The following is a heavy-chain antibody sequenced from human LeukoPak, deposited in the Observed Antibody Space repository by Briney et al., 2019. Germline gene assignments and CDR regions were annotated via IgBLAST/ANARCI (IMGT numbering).Heavy chain of an antibody. V-gene: IGHV4-4*07. CDR1: GGSISSYY. CDR3: ASTKWYSGSYLIDY. J-gene: IGHJ4*02. D-gene: IGHD1-26*01. Sequence: SETLSLTCTVSGGSISSYYWSWIRQPAGKGLEWIGRIYTSGSTNYNPSLKSRVTMSVDTSKNQFSLKLSSVTAADTAVYYCASTKWYSGSYLIDYWGQGTLVTVSS. CDR2: IYTSGST.